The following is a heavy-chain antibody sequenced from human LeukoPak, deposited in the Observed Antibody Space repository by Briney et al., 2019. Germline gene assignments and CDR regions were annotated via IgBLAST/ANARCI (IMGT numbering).Heavy chain of an antibody. CDR2: ISSSSSYI. CDR1: GFTFSSYS. CDR3: ASLTMVRGVMDAFDI. Sequence: GGSLRLSCAASGFTFSSYSMNWVRQAPGKGLEWVSSISSSSSYIYYADSVMGRFTISRDNAKNSLYLQMNSLRAEDTAVYYCASLTMVRGVMDAFDIWGQGTMVTVSS. V-gene: IGHV3-21*01. J-gene: IGHJ3*02. D-gene: IGHD3-10*01.